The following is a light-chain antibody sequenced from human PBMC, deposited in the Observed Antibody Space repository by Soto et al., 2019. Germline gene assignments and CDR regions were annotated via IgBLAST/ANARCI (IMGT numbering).Light chain of an antibody. Sequence: IQMTQSASSLPASVGDTVTIACQASQDISKYLNWFQQKPGKATKLLIYDVFNVETGVPSRFSGRGSGTDFTLIISNLQPEDFATYYCQQYDQLPITFGGGTKVDI. V-gene: IGKV1-33*01. CDR3: QQYDQLPIT. CDR2: DVF. CDR1: QDISKY. J-gene: IGKJ4*01.